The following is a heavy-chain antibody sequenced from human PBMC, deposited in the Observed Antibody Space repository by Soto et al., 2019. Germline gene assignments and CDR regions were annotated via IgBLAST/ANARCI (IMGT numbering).Heavy chain of an antibody. V-gene: IGHV4-38-2*02. CDR3: ARDSFGAVAPDY. CDR2: IYHSGST. CDR1: GYSISSGYY. Sequence: SETLSLTCAVSGYSISSGYYWGWIRQPPGKGLEWIGSIYHSGSTYYNPSLKSRVTISVDTSKNQFSLKLSSVTAADTAVYYCARDSFGAVAPDYWGQGTLVTLL. D-gene: IGHD6-19*01. J-gene: IGHJ4*02.